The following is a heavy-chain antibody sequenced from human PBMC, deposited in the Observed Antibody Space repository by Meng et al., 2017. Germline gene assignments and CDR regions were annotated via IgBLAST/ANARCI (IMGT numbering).Heavy chain of an antibody. CDR3: ARDRGGGNDYFDY. CDR1: RISLSSGGEF. J-gene: IGHJ4*02. Sequence: QVQLHESVPDMVTPSQALSLTCTVSRISLSSGGEFWSSIRQHPGKGLEWIGYIYYSWSTYYTPSLKSRVTISVDTSKNQVSLKLSSVTAADTAVYYCARDRGGGNDYFDYWGQGTLVTVSS. CDR2: IYYSWST. D-gene: IGHD4-23*01. V-gene: IGHV4-31*03.